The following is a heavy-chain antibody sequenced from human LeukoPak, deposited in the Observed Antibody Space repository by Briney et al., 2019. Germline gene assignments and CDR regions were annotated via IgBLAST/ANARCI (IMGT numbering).Heavy chain of an antibody. Sequence: SETLSLTCTVSGGSISSYYWSWIRQPPGKGLEWIGYIYYSGSTNYNPSLKSRVTISIDTSKNQFSLKLSSVTAADTAVYYCARDMLGDSYYYYMDVWGKGTTVTVS. J-gene: IGHJ6*03. D-gene: IGHD3-10*02. V-gene: IGHV4-4*08. CDR3: ARDMLGDSYYYYMDV. CDR1: GGSISSYY. CDR2: IYYSGST.